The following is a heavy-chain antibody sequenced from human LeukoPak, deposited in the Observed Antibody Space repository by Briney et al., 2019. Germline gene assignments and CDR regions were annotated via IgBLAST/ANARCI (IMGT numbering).Heavy chain of an antibody. CDR2: IYYDGRT. CDR1: GGSIGTNNYY. D-gene: IGHD6-6*01. V-gene: IGHV4-39*01. CDR3: ARHRGSSSEFDP. Sequence: SETLSLTCTVSGGSIGTNNYYWGWIRQPPGKGLEWIGHIYYDGRTYYNPSLKSRVTMSVDTSKNQFSLKLSSVTAADTAVYYCARHRGSSSEFDPWGLGTLVTVSS. J-gene: IGHJ5*02.